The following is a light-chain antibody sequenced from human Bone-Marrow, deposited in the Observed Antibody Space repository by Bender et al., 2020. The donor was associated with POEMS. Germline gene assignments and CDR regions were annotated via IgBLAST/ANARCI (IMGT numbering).Light chain of an antibody. CDR1: SSNIGNHG. CDR2: YDD. V-gene: IGLV1-36*01. CDR3: SSDTVTNIPVI. Sequence: QSVVTQPPSLSEAPRQRVTISCSGSSSNIGNHGVNWYQQLPGEAPKLLIYYDDLLTPGVSDRFSASKSGTYASLAISELQSEDEALYYGSSDTVTNIPVIFGGGTKLTVL. J-gene: IGLJ2*01.